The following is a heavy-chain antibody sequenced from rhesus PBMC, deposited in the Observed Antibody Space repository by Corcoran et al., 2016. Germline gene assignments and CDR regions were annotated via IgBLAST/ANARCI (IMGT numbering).Heavy chain of an antibody. CDR1: GFTFSSYW. CDR2: IYSGGGST. J-gene: IGHJ6*01. Sequence: EVQLVESGGGLAKPGGSLRLSCAASGFTFSSYWMNWVRQAPGKGMEWVSAIYSGGGSTYYADSVKGRCTISRDNSKNTLSLQMNSLRAEDTAVYYCAKGNYYDSGYYSFGLDSWGQGVVVTVSS. D-gene: IGHD3-28*01. V-gene: IGHV3S25*01. CDR3: AKGNYYDSGYYSFGLDS.